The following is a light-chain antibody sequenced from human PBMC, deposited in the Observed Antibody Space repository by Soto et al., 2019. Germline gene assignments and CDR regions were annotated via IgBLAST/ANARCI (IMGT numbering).Light chain of an antibody. V-gene: IGKV3-20*01. CDR2: GAS. CDR3: QQYGSSPGT. J-gene: IGKJ1*01. Sequence: EIVFTQSPGTLSLSPGERATLSCRASQSVSSSYLAWYQQKPGPAPRLPIYGASSRATGIPDRFSGSGSGTDFTLTISRLEPEDFAVYYCQQYGSSPGTFGKGTKVDIK. CDR1: QSVSSSY.